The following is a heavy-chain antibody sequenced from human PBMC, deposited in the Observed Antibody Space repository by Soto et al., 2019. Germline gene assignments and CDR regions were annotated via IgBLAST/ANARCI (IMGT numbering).Heavy chain of an antibody. CDR3: AKGTPGSYNWFDP. CDR2: IIPIFGTA. D-gene: IGHD1-26*01. CDR1: GGTFSSYA. J-gene: IGHJ5*02. Sequence: QVQLVQSGAEVKKPGSSVKVSYKASGGTFSSYAISWVRQAPGQGLEWMGVIIPIFGTANYAQKFQGRVTMTADESTSTAYMELSSLRSEDTAVYYCAKGTPGSYNWFDPWGQGTLVTVSS. V-gene: IGHV1-69*01.